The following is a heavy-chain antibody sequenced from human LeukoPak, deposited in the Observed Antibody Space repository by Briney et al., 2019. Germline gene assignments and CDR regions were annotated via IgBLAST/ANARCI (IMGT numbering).Heavy chain of an antibody. CDR2: ISTTGST. D-gene: IGHD3-16*01. CDR3: ARGPDGITSDY. Sequence: PSETLSLTYTFSVDFISSGSYYGSWIRQPAGKGLEWVGRISTTGSTNCNPSLKSRVTISLDTSKNQFSLKLTSVTTADTAVYYCARGPDGITSDYWGQGTLVTVSS. J-gene: IGHJ4*02. V-gene: IGHV4-61*02. CDR1: VDFISSGSYY.